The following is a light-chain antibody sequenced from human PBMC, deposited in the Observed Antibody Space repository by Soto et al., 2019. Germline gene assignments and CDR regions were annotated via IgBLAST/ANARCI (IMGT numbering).Light chain of an antibody. CDR1: SSDIGNYNY. CDR3: SSYTSSSTYV. J-gene: IGLJ1*01. CDR2: DVI. V-gene: IGLV2-14*01. Sequence: QSALTQPASVPGSPGQSITISCTGTSSDIGNYNYVSWYQQDPGKAPKLMIYDVINRPSGVSNRFSGSKSGITASLSISGLQAEDEADYYCSSYTSSSTYVFGTGTKVTVL.